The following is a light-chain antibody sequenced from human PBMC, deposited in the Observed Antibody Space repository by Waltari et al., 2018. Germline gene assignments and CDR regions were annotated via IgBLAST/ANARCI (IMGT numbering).Light chain of an antibody. CDR1: GDDVNPFAS. CDR2: DVS. CDR3: SSYVAAGILI. J-gene: IGLJ2*01. Sequence: QSALTQPASVSGSPGQSITLSCTRSGDDVNPFASFNTVQWYQHHPGKAPQLLIFDVSTRPTGDAVLFSGSQSRKTASLTVSGHHPGDGAHYYCSSYVAAGILIFGGGTKLTF. V-gene: IGLV2-14*01.